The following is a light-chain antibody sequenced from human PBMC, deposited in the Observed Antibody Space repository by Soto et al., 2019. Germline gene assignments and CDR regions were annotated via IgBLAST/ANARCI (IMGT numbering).Light chain of an antibody. CDR3: QKYNNWPSIT. V-gene: IGKV3-15*01. CDR1: QSVSSN. CDR2: GAS. J-gene: IGKJ5*01. Sequence: EIVMTQSPATLSVSPGERATLSCRASQSVSSNLAWYQQKPGQAPRLLIYGASTRATGIPDRFSGSGSGTEFTLTISRLQSEDFAVYYCQKYNNWPSITVGQGTRLEIK.